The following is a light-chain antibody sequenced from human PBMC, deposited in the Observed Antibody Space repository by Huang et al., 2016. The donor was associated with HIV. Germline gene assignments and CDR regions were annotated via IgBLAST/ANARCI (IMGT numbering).Light chain of an antibody. J-gene: IGKJ1*01. V-gene: IGKV4-1*01. CDR2: WAS. Sequence: DIVMTQSPDSLPVSLGERDTINCKSSQSVLDSSNKKNYLAWYQQKPGQPPKLLLYWASGRESGVPDRFRGSGSGTEFTLTINNLQAEDVAVYYCQQYYSTPAFGQGTNVDI. CDR3: QQYYSTPA. CDR1: QSVLDSSNKKNY.